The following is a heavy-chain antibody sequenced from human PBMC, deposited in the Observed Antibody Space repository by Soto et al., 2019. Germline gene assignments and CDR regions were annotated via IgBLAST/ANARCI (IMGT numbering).Heavy chain of an antibody. D-gene: IGHD1-7*01. CDR2: IYYSGST. Sequence: PSETLSLTCTVSGGSISSYYWSWIRQPPGKGLEWIGYIYYSGSTNYNPSLKSRVTISVDTSKNQSSLKLSSVTAADTAVYYCARRARITGTRWHHYYYYYMDVWGKGTTVTVSS. CDR1: GGSISSYY. V-gene: IGHV4-59*08. J-gene: IGHJ6*03. CDR3: ARRARITGTRWHHYYYYYMDV.